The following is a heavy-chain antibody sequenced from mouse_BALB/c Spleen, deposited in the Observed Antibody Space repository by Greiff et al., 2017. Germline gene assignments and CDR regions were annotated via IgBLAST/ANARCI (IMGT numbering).Heavy chain of an antibody. V-gene: IGHV1-53*01. CDR1: GYTFTSYY. D-gene: IGHD2-3*01. J-gene: IGHJ2*01. CDR2: INPSNGGT. Sequence: QVQLQQSGAELVKPGASVKLSCKASGYTFTSYYMYWVKQRPGQGLEWIGEINPSNGGTNFNEKFKGKATLTVDKSSSTAYMQLSSLTSEDSAVYYCARSGMMDYFDYWGQGTTLTVSS. CDR3: ARSGMMDYFDY.